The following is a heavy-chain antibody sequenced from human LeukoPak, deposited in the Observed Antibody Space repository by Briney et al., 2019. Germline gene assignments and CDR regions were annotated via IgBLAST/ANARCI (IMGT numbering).Heavy chain of an antibody. J-gene: IGHJ4*02. CDR2: ISAYNGNT. Sequence: GASVKVSCKASGYTFTSYGISWVRQAPGQGLEWMGWISAYNGNTNYAQKLQGRVTMTTDTSTNTAYMELRSLRSDDTAVYYCARATMVQGVITPPFDYWGQGTLVTVSS. V-gene: IGHV1-18*01. D-gene: IGHD3-10*01. CDR3: ARATMVQGVITPPFDY. CDR1: GYTFTSYG.